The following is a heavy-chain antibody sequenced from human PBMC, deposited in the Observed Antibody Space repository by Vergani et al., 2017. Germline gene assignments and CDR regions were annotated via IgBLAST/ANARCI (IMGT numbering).Heavy chain of an antibody. V-gene: IGHV3-74*01. Sequence: EVQLVESGGGLVQPGGSLRLSCAASGFTFSSYWLHWVRQAPGKGLVWVSRIDSDVSSTSYADSVKGRFTIYRDNAKNTLYLQMNSLRAEDTAVYYCARGRRDGYNWSYWYFDLWGRGTLVTVSS. D-gene: IGHD5-24*01. CDR1: GFTFSSYW. J-gene: IGHJ2*01. CDR2: IDSDVSST. CDR3: ARGRRDGYNWSYWYFDL.